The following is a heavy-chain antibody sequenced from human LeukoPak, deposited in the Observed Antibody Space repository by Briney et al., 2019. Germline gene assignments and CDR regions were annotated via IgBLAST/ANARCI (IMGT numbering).Heavy chain of an antibody. CDR2: ISSSSSYI. Sequence: AGGSLRLSCAASGFTFSSYSMNWVRQAPGKGLEWVSSISSSSSYIYYADSVKGRFTISRDNAKNSLYLQMNSLRAEDTAVYYCARETWATVTTYYYYMDVWGKGTTVTVSS. V-gene: IGHV3-21*01. CDR1: GFTFSSYS. CDR3: ARETWATVTTYYYYMDV. J-gene: IGHJ6*03. D-gene: IGHD4-11*01.